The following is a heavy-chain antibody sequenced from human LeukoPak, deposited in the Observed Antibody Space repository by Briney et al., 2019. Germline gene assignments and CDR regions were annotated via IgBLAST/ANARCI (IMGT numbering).Heavy chain of an antibody. D-gene: IGHD6-19*01. J-gene: IGHJ4*02. CDR2: ISGSGGST. Sequence: GGSLRLSCAASGFTFSSYAMSWVRQAPGKGLEWVSAISGSGGSTYYADSVKGRFTISRDNSKNTLYLQMNSLRAEDTAVYYCAKDPRIAVALYCFDYWGQGTLVTVSS. CDR1: GFTFSSYA. V-gene: IGHV3-23*01. CDR3: AKDPRIAVALYCFDY.